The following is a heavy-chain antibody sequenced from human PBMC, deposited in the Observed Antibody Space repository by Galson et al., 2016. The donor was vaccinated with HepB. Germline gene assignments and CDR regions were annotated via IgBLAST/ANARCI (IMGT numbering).Heavy chain of an antibody. CDR3: ARDRYYSMDV. V-gene: IGHV3-11*04. Sequence: SLRLSCAGSGFPFSDYYMSWIRQAPGKGLEWISYISNSVGTRYYADPVKGRFSISRDNAGNSLFLQMNSLRADDTAVYYCARDRYYSMDVWGQGTTVTVSS. J-gene: IGHJ6*02. CDR1: GFPFSDYY. D-gene: IGHD2-15*01. CDR2: ISNSVGTR.